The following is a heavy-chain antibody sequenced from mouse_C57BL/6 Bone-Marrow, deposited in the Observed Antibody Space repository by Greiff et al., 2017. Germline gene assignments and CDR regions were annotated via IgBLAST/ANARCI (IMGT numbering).Heavy chain of an antibody. D-gene: IGHD2-4*01. CDR2: ISDGGSYT. V-gene: IGHV5-4*03. CDR3: ARGGLGAY. J-gene: IGHJ3*01. CDR1: GFTFSSYA. Sequence: EVKLVESGGGLVKPGGSLKLSCAASGFTFSSYAMSWVRQTPEKRLEWVATISDGGSYTYYPDNVKGRFTLSRDNAKNNLYLQMSHLKSEDTAMYYCARGGLGAYWGQGTLVTVSA.